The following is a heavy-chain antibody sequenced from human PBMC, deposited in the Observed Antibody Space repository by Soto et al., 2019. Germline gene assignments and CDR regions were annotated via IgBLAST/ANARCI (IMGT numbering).Heavy chain of an antibody. J-gene: IGHJ4*02. CDR2: ITSSSSYI. CDR1: GFTFSSYS. V-gene: IGHV3-21*01. Sequence: EVQLVESGGGLVKPGGSLRLSCAASGFTFSSYSMNWVRQAPGKGLEWVSSITSSSSYIYYADSVKGRFTISRDNAKNSLYLQMNSLRAEDTAMYYWARDLMATIDYWGQGTLVTVSS. CDR3: ARDLMATIDY. D-gene: IGHD5-12*01.